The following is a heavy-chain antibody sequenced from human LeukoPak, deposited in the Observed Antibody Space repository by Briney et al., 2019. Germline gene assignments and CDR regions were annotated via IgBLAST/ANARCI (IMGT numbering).Heavy chain of an antibody. V-gene: IGHV3-30*18. CDR3: AKEAYYYDSSGYLLS. D-gene: IGHD3-22*01. J-gene: IGHJ4*02. CDR1: GFTFSSYG. CDR2: ISYDGSNK. Sequence: GGSLRLSCAASGFTFSSYGMHWGRQAPGKGLEWVAVISYDGSNKYYADSVKGRFTISRDNSKNTLYLQMNSLRAEDTAVYYCAKEAYYYDSSGYLLSWGQGTLVTVSS.